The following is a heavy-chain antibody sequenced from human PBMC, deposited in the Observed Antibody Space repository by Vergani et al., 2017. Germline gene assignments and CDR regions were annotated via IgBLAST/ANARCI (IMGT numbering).Heavy chain of an antibody. CDR3: ARDFLTRVTTLDYYDMGV. Sequence: QVQLVESGGGEVQPGRSLRLSCSAAGFPFSDYGVHWVRQAPGKGLEWVSVISYDGNKKNYADSVKGRFTISRDNSKNTLYLEMNALRAEDTAVYYCARDFLTRVTTLDYYDMGVGGKGATVTVSS. J-gene: IGHJ6*03. D-gene: IGHD1-1*01. CDR1: GFPFSDYG. V-gene: IGHV3-30*03. CDR2: ISYDGNKK.